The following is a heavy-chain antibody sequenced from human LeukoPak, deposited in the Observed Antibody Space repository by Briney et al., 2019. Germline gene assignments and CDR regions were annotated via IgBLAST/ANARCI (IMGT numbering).Heavy chain of an antibody. J-gene: IGHJ6*02. CDR2: IIPIFGIA. D-gene: IGHD2-21*02. CDR3: AHEFPCGGDCYGYFYYYGMDV. V-gene: IGHV1-69*04. CDR1: GGTFSSYA. Sequence: GASVKVSCKASGGTFSSYAISWVRQAPGQGLEWMGRIIPIFGIANYAQKFQGRVTITADKSTSTAYMELSSLRPEDTAVYYCAHEFPCGGDCYGYFYYYGMDVWGQGTTVTVSS.